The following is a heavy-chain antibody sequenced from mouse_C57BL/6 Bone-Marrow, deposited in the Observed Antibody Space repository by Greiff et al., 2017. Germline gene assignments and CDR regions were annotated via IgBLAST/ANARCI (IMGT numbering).Heavy chain of an antibody. Sequence: QVQLQQSGAELVRPGTSVKVSCKASGYAFTNYLIAWVKQRPGQGLEWIGVINPGSGGTNYNEKVKGKATLTADKSSSTAYMQLSSLTSEDSAVYFCARSKNCDSWFAYWGQGTLVTVSA. D-gene: IGHD4-1*01. CDR2: INPGSGGT. J-gene: IGHJ3*01. CDR1: GYAFTNYL. V-gene: IGHV1-54*01. CDR3: ARSKNCDSWFAY.